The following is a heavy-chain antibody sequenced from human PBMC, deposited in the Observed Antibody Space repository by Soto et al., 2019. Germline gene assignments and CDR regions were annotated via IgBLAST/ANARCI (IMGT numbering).Heavy chain of an antibody. V-gene: IGHV5-51*01. J-gene: IGHJ4*02. CDR2: IYPGDSKT. CDR1: GYSFTNHW. D-gene: IGHD5-18*01. CDR3: AREHAYIYGAFEY. Sequence: EVQLVQSGAEVKEPGESLRISCKVSGYSFTNHWIGWVRQKPGKGLEWMGIIYPGDSKTRYSPSFQGQVTISADKSISTAYLQWGSLKASDTAMYYCAREHAYIYGAFEYWGQGTLVTVSS.